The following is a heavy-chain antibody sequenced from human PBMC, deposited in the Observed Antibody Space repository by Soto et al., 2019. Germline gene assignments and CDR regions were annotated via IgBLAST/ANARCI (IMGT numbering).Heavy chain of an antibody. V-gene: IGHV3-33*01. CDR2: IWYDGTNK. Sequence: QVQLVESGGGVVQPGRSLRLSCAASRFIFMSYGMHWVRQAPGKGLEWVAFIWYDGTNKFYADSVKGRFTISRDNSKNMLYRQVDSLRAEERAADCCARVADSGLLWFGNPDYWGRGTWVTVSS. J-gene: IGHJ4*02. CDR1: RFIFMSYG. CDR3: ARVADSGLLWFGNPDY. D-gene: IGHD3-10*01.